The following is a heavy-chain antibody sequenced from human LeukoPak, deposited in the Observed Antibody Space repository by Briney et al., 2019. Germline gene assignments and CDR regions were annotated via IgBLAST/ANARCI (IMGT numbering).Heavy chain of an antibody. J-gene: IGHJ4*02. CDR1: GFTFTSSA. Sequence: SVKVSCKASGFTFTSSAMQWVRQARGQRPEWIGWIVVGSGNTNYAQKFQERVTITRDMSTSTAYMELSSLRSEDTAVYYCAAAEGYSSGWELDYWGQGTLVTVSS. CDR2: IVVGSGNT. V-gene: IGHV1-58*02. D-gene: IGHD6-19*01. CDR3: AAAEGYSSGWELDY.